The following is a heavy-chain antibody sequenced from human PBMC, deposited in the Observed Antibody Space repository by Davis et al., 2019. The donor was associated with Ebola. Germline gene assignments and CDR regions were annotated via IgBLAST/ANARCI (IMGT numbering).Heavy chain of an antibody. V-gene: IGHV3-30*02. D-gene: IGHD5-24*01. J-gene: IGHJ5*02. CDR3: AKDDGPRRLADP. Sequence: PGGSLRLSCAASGFTFSNYVMHWVRQAPAKGLEWVSCIRYDGSNKYYADSVKGRFTISRDNSKNTVYLQLNILRPEDTAVYNCAKDDGPRRLADPWGQGTLVTVSS. CDR1: GFTFSNYV. CDR2: IRYDGSNK.